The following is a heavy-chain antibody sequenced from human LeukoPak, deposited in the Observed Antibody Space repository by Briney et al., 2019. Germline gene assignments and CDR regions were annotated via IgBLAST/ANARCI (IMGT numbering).Heavy chain of an antibody. CDR3: AKDRHYGTSWYGAGDF. D-gene: IGHD2-2*01. CDR2: FSGTASGGGP. CDR1: GFTVSSYG. J-gene: IGHJ4*02. Sequence: GGSLRLSCAASGFTVSSYGMTWVRQAPGKGLEWVSSFSGTASGGGPYYAYYADSVKGRFTISRDNSKNTLYLQMNSLRAEDTAVYYCAKDRHYGTSWYGAGDFWGQGTLVTVSS. V-gene: IGHV3-23*01.